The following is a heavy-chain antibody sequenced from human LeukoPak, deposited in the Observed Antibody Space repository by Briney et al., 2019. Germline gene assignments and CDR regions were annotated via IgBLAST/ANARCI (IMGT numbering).Heavy chain of an antibody. J-gene: IGHJ4*02. CDR1: GYTFTSYG. D-gene: IGHD6-13*01. V-gene: IGHV1-69*04. CDR3: ARTPNYYSSSWYYFDY. CDR2: IIPILGIA. Sequence: SVKVSCKASGYTFTSYGISWVRQAPGQGLEWMGRIIPILGIANYAQKFQGRVTITADKSTSTAYMELSSLRSEDTAVYYCARTPNYYSSSWYYFDYWGQGTLVTVSS.